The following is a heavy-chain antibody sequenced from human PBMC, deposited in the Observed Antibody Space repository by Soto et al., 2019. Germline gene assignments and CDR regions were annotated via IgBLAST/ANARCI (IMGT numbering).Heavy chain of an antibody. CDR2: ISPKSGGT. CDR1: GYTFIDYY. CDR3: ARPPGHISDWYYFDL. Sequence: QVQLVQSGAEVKKPGASVKVSCEASGYTFIDYYMHWVRQAPGQGFEWMGRISPKSGGTNYAQKFQGRVTMTWDTSLNPAYMELSSLMSEDTAVYYCARPPGHISDWYYFDLWGQGTLVTVSS. J-gene: IGHJ4*02. V-gene: IGHV1-2*02. D-gene: IGHD6-19*01.